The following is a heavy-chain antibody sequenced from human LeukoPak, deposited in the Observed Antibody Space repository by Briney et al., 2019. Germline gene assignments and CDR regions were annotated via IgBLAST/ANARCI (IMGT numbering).Heavy chain of an antibody. CDR3: ARDQTAVAGYYMDV. J-gene: IGHJ6*03. V-gene: IGHV3-21*01. D-gene: IGHD6-19*01. CDR2: ISSSSSYI. Sequence: GWSLRLSCAASGFTFSSYSMNWVCQAPGKGLEWVSSISSSSSYIYYADSVKGRFTISRDNAKNSLYLQMNSLRAEDTAVYYCARDQTAVAGYYMDVWGKGTTVTVSS. CDR1: GFTFSSYS.